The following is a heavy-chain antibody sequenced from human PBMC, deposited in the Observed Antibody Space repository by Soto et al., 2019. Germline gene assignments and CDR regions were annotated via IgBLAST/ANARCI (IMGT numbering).Heavy chain of an antibody. J-gene: IGHJ4*02. CDR3: ARDSKVGATRS. Sequence: QVQLVQSGAEVKKPGASVKVSCKASGYTFTSYGISWVRQVPGQGLEWMGWISAYNGNTNYSQKLHGRVTMTTDPSTSTAYMEPRSLRSDDTAVYYCARDSKVGATRSWGQGTLVTVSS. V-gene: IGHV1-18*04. CDR1: GYTFTSYG. D-gene: IGHD1-26*01. CDR2: ISAYNGNT.